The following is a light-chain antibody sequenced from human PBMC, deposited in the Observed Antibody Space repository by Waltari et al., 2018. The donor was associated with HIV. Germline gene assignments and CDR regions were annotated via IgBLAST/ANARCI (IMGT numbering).Light chain of an antibody. Sequence: QSALTKPASVSGSPGKSITISCTGPSSDVGGYNLVSWYQQPPGKAPKVLIYEVNKRPSGFSNRFSGSKSGNTASLTISGLQAEDEAEYYCCSHAGSSIYFVFGTGTKVTVL. CDR3: CSHAGSSIYFV. J-gene: IGLJ1*01. V-gene: IGLV2-23*02. CDR1: SSDVGGYNL. CDR2: EVN.